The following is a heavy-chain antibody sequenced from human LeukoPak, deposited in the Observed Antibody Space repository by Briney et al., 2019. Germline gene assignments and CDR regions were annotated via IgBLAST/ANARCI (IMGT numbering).Heavy chain of an antibody. CDR2: IIPIFGTA. CDR3: ARVGRTVLRYFDWPQFRQDAFDI. J-gene: IGHJ3*02. V-gene: IGHV1-69*06. D-gene: IGHD3-9*01. Sequence: ASVKVSCKASGGTFSSYANSWVRQAPAQGLEWMGGIIPIFGTANYAQKFQGSVKISADKSRSTAYMELRSLRSEDTAVYYCARVGRTVLRYFDWPQFRQDAFDIWGQGTMVTVSS. CDR1: GGTFSSYA.